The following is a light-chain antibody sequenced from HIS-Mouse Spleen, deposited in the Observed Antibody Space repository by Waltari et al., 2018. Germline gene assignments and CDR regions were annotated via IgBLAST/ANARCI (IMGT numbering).Light chain of an antibody. CDR3: YSTDSSGNHRV. CDR1: AFPKNY. V-gene: IGLV3-10*01. CDR2: EDS. J-gene: IGLJ2*01. Sequence: SYELTQPPSVSVSPGQTARITCSGDAFPKNYADWYPQKSGQAPVLVIYEDSKRPSGIPERFSGSSSGTMATLTISGAQVEDEADYYCYSTDSSGNHRVFGGGTKLTVL.